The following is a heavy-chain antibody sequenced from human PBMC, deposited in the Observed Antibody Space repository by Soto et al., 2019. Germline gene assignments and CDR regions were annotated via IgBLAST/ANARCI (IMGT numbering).Heavy chain of an antibody. CDR1: GLSFGTSGVG. Sequence: QITLKESGPTQVKPTQTLTLTCTASGLSFGTSGVGVGWIRQPPGEALEWLALIYWNDDKRDSPSLKSSLTSTKDTYKNQVVLTMPNADPVDTAKYYCASMTTVATAAFDIWGQGTMVTVSS. D-gene: IGHD4-17*01. V-gene: IGHV2-5*01. J-gene: IGHJ3*02. CDR2: IYWNDDK. CDR3: ASMTTVATAAFDI.